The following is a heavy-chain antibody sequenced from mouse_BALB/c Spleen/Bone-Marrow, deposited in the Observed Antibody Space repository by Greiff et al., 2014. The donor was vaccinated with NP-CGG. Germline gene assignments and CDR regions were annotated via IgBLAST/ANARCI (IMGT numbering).Heavy chain of an antibody. CDR1: GYSFTGYF. V-gene: IGHV1-20*02. CDR3: ARSGYYGSSYFDY. D-gene: IGHD1-1*01. J-gene: IGHJ2*01. CDR2: INPYNGDT. Sequence: VQLKQSGPELVKPGASVKISCKASGYSFTGYFMNWVMQSHGKSLEWIGRINPYNGDTLYNQKFKGKATLTVDKSSSTAHMELRSLASEDSAVYYCARSGYYGSSYFDYWGQGTTLTVSS.